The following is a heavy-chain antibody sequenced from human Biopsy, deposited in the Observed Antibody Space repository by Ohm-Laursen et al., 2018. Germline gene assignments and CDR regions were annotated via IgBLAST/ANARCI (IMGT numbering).Heavy chain of an antibody. D-gene: IGHD2/OR15-2a*01. CDR1: GGSISSDY. Sequence: SDTLSLTCPVSGGSISSDYWSWIRQTPGKGLEWIGYIYYSGSTNYNPSLKSRVTISVDTSKNQFSLRLNSVTAADTAVYYCARATNSTGWLYYYFYGMDVWGQGTTVTVSS. CDR2: IYYSGST. J-gene: IGHJ6*02. V-gene: IGHV4-59*07. CDR3: ARATNSTGWLYYYFYGMDV.